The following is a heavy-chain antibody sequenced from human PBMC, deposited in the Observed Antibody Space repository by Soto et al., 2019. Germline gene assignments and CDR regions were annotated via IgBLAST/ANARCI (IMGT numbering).Heavy chain of an antibody. CDR2: ISWNSGKM. Sequence: EVQLVESGGGLVQPGRSLRLSCAASGFTFDDYAMHWVRQVPGKGLEWVSEISWNSGKMYYADSVKGRFTISRDNAKNSLYLQMHGLRTEDTALYYCAKDMGRGEVLYDGIDIWGQGTMVTVSS. J-gene: IGHJ3*02. CDR1: GFTFDDYA. CDR3: AKDMGRGEVLYDGIDI. D-gene: IGHD3-10*01. V-gene: IGHV3-9*01.